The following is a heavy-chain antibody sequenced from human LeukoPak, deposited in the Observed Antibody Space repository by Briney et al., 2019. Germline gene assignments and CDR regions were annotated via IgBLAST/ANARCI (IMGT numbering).Heavy chain of an antibody. CDR2: IFSGGST. J-gene: IGHJ3*02. Sequence: GGSLRLSSAASGFTVSSNYMSCVRDAPGKELEWVSVIFSGGSTYYADSVKGRVTISRDNSKNTLYLQMNSLRAEDTAVYYCARDRVAARTSDAFDIWGQGTMVTVSS. V-gene: IGHV3-66*01. CDR1: GFTVSSNY. CDR3: ARDRVAARTSDAFDI. D-gene: IGHD1-26*01.